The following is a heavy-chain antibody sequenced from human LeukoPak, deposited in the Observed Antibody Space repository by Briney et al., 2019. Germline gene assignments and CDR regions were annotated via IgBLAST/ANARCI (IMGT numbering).Heavy chain of an antibody. J-gene: IGHJ4*02. Sequence: PSETLSLTCTVSGGSISSSSYYWGWIRQPPGKGLEWIGSIYYSGSTYCNPSLKSRVTISVDTSKNQFSLKLSSVTAADTAAYYCARADSSGYYYVEWGQGTLVTVSS. CDR3: ARADSSGYYYVE. D-gene: IGHD3-22*01. CDR2: IYYSGST. V-gene: IGHV4-39*07. CDR1: GGSISSSSYY.